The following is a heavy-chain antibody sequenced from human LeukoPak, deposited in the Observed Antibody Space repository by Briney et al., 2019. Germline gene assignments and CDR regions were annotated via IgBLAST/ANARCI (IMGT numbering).Heavy chain of an antibody. CDR1: GGSISSGDYY. J-gene: IGHJ4*02. Sequence: SQTLSLTCTVSGGSISSGDYYWSWIRQPPGKGLVWIGYIYYSGSTYYNPSLKSRVTISVDTSKNQFSLKLSSVTAADTAVYYCARGSGYYYQGASDYWGQGTLVTVSS. CDR2: IYYSGST. V-gene: IGHV4-30-4*01. D-gene: IGHD3-22*01. CDR3: ARGSGYYYQGASDY.